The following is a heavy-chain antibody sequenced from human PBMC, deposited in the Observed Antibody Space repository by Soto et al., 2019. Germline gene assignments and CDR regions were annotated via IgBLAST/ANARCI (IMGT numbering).Heavy chain of an antibody. CDR1: GFTFSSYG. Sequence: PGGSRRLSCAASGFTFSSYGMHWVRQAPGKGLEWVAVIWYDGSNKYYADSVKGRFTISRDNSKNTLYLQMNSLRAEDTAVYYCARLRTSEALFDYWGQGTLVTVSA. CDR3: ARLRTSEALFDY. D-gene: IGHD3-3*01. CDR2: IWYDGSNK. V-gene: IGHV3-33*01. J-gene: IGHJ4*02.